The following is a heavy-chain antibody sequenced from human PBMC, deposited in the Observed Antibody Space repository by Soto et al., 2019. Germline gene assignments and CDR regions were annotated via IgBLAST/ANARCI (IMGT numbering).Heavy chain of an antibody. CDR1: GYSFTSYW. CDR2: IFPGDSDT. V-gene: IGHV5-51*01. CDR3: ARLIFPHYGSGSYLGYGMDV. J-gene: IGHJ6*02. D-gene: IGHD3-10*01. Sequence: VESLKISCKGSGYSFTSYWIGWVRQVPGKGLEGMGIIFPGDSDTRYSPSFQAQDTISAHKSITTAYLQWSSLKASDTAMYYCARLIFPHYGSGSYLGYGMDVWGQGTTVTVSS.